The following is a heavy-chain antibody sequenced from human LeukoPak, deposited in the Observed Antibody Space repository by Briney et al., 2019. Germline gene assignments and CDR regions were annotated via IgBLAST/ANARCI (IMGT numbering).Heavy chain of an antibody. CDR2: INHSGST. D-gene: IGHD6-19*01. Sequence: SETLSLTCAVYGGSFSGYYWSWIRQPPGKGLEWIGEINHSGSTNYNPSLKSRVTISVDTSKNQFSLKLSSVTAADTAVYYCARVVAVARTYFDYWGQGTLVTVSS. V-gene: IGHV4-34*01. CDR3: ARVVAVARTYFDY. J-gene: IGHJ4*02. CDR1: GGSFSGYY.